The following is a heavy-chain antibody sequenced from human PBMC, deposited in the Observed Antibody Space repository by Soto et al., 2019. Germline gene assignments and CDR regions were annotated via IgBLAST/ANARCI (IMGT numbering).Heavy chain of an antibody. V-gene: IGHV3-48*02. CDR3: ASDGDCSGGSCYSGRDAFDI. D-gene: IGHD2-15*01. CDR2: ISSSSSTI. CDR1: GFTFSSYS. J-gene: IGHJ3*02. Sequence: VQLVESGGGLVQPGGSLRLSCAASGFTFSSYSMNWVRQAPGKGLEWVSYISSSSSTIYYADSVKGRFTISRDNAKNSLYLQMNSLRDEDTAVYYCASDGDCSGGSCYSGRDAFDIWGQGTMVTVSS.